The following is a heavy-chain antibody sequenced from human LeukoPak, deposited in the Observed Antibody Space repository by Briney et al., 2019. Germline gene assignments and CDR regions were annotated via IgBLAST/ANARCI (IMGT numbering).Heavy chain of an antibody. CDR1: GGSFSGYY. Sequence: SETLSLTCAVYGGSFSGYYWSWIRQPPGKGLEWIGEINHSGSTNYNPSLKSRVTMSVDTSKNQFSLKLSSVTAADTAVYYCASSGYCSGGSCYSGRWFDPWGQGTLVTVSS. D-gene: IGHD2-15*01. J-gene: IGHJ5*02. V-gene: IGHV4-34*01. CDR2: INHSGST. CDR3: ASSGYCSGGSCYSGRWFDP.